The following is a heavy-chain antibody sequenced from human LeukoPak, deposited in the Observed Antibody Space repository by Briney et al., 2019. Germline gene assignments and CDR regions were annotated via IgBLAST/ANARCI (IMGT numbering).Heavy chain of an antibody. CDR2: IKSKTDGGTT. D-gene: IGHD3-22*01. CDR3: TTDLYYYDSSGYLPGDY. CDR1: GFTFSNAW. V-gene: IGHV3-15*01. Sequence: GGSLRLSCAASGFTFSNAWMSWVRQAPGKGLEWVGRIKSKTDGGTTDYAAPVKGRFTISRDDSKNTLYLQMNSLKTEDTAVYYCTTDLYYYDSSGYLPGDYWGQGTLVTVSS. J-gene: IGHJ4*02.